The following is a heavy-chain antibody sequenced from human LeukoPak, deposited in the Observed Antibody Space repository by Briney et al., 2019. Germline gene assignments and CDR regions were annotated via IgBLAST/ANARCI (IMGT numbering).Heavy chain of an antibody. D-gene: IGHD6-25*01. Sequence: GGSLRLSCAASGFTFDDYAMHWVRQAPGKGLEWVSAISGSGGSTYYADSVKGRFTISRDNSKNTLYLQMNSLRAEDTAVYYCAKRRPQSTYYFDYWGQGTLVTVSS. J-gene: IGHJ4*02. CDR2: ISGSGGST. V-gene: IGHV3-23*01. CDR3: AKRRPQSTYYFDY. CDR1: GFTFDDYA.